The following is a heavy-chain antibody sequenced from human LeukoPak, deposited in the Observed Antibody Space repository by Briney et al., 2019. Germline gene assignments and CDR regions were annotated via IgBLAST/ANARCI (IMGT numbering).Heavy chain of an antibody. CDR2: VYTGGSP. V-gene: IGHV4-4*07. D-gene: IGHD1-26*01. CDR1: GGSVRDNY. Sequence: SETLSLTCTVSGGSVRDNYWSWIRQPPGKGLEWIGRVYTGGSPNYNSSLKGRVALSLDTSKNQFSMNLSSVSAADTAVYFCARGSSFSGFDYWGQGVLVTVSS. CDR3: ARGSSFSGFDY. J-gene: IGHJ4*02.